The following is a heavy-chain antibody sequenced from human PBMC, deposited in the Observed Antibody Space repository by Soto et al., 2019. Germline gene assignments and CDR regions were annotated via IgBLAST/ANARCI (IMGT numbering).Heavy chain of an antibody. CDR2: MNPNSVNT. D-gene: IGHD3-3*01. V-gene: IGHV1-8*01. Sequence: GASVKVSCKASGYTFTSYDINWVRQATGQGLEWMGWMNPNSVNTGYAQKFQGRVTMTRNTSISTAYMELSSLRSEDTAVYYCARAYLEWFAVDYYYYYGMDVWGQGTTGTAP. CDR3: ARAYLEWFAVDYYYYYGMDV. J-gene: IGHJ6*02. CDR1: GYTFTSYD.